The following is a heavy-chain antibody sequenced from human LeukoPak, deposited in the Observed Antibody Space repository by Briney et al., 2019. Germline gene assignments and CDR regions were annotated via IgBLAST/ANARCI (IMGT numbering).Heavy chain of an antibody. CDR1: GHTLIESS. Sequence: ASVKVSCKVSGHTLIESSMHWVRQAPGQGLEWMGWISAYNGNTNYAQKLQGRVTMTTDTSTSTAYMELRSLRSDDTAVYYCARDGIPIAAAGDYWGQGTLVTVSS. V-gene: IGHV1-18*01. D-gene: IGHD6-13*01. CDR3: ARDGIPIAAAGDY. CDR2: ISAYNGNT. J-gene: IGHJ4*02.